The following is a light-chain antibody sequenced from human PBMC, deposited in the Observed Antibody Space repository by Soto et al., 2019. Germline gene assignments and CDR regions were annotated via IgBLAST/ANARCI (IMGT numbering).Light chain of an antibody. CDR3: CSYAGSYVWV. Sequence: ALTQPRSVSGSPGQSVSISCTGTTSDVGSYNYVSWYQQHPGKAPRLMIYDVRKRPSGVPDRFSGSKSGNTASLTISGLRAEDEADYYCCSYAGSYVWVFGGGTKLTVL. CDR2: DVR. V-gene: IGLV2-11*01. CDR1: TSDVGSYNY. J-gene: IGLJ3*02.